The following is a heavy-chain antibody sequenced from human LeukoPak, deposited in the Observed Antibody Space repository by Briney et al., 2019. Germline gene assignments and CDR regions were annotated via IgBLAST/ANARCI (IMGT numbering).Heavy chain of an antibody. Sequence: SETLSLTCTVSGGSISSSSYYWGWIRQPPGKGLEWIGSIYYSGSTYYNPPLKSRVTISVDTSKNQFSLKLSSVTAADTAVYYCARPGYYGMDVWGQGTTVTVSS. D-gene: IGHD3-10*01. CDR2: IYYSGST. CDR1: GGSISSSSYY. J-gene: IGHJ6*02. V-gene: IGHV4-39*01. CDR3: ARPGYYGMDV.